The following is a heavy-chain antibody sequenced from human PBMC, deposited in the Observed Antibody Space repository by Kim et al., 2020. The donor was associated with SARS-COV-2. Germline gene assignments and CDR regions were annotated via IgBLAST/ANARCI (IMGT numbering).Heavy chain of an antibody. CDR3: VREGLRRWPSFDH. CDR1: GFTFSTYT. CDR2: ISGVSGDI. V-gene: IGHV3-21*01. J-gene: IGHJ4*02. D-gene: IGHD2-15*01. Sequence: GGSLRLSCAASGFTFSTYTLDWVRQAPGKGLEWVSSISGVSGDIYYADSVRGRFTISRDNAKNSVSLEMNTLRVDDTAIYYCVREGLRRWPSFDHLGQGT.